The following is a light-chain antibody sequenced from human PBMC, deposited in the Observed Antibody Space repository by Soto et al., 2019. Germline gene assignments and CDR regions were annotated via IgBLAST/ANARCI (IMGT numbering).Light chain of an antibody. CDR1: QTISNTF. CDR2: GAS. Sequence: EIVLTQSPGTLSLSPGERATLSCRASQTISNTFLAWYQQRPGQAPRLLIYGASGRAAGIPDRFSGSGSGTDFTLSISRLEPEDFAVYYCQQYGVSPTFGGGIKVEIX. J-gene: IGKJ4*01. V-gene: IGKV3-20*01. CDR3: QQYGVSPT.